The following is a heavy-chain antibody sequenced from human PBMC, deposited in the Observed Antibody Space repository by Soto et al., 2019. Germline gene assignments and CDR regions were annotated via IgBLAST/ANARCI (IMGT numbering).Heavy chain of an antibody. D-gene: IGHD3-3*01. J-gene: IGHJ6*03. CDR1: EDSSRNYY. Sequence: MQSHSCTVSEDSSRNYYWSWIRQHPGKGLEWIGYISYSGSTNYSPSLRSLVTISVDTSKNQFSLRLGSVTAADTAVYHCARTFWSGLRLDYYYMDVWGKGTTVTVSS. CDR2: ISYSGST. V-gene: IGHV4-59*08. CDR3: ARTFWSGLRLDYYYMDV.